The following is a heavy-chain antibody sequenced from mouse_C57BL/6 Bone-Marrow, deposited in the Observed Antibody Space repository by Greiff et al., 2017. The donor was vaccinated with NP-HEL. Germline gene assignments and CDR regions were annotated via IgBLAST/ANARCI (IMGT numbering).Heavy chain of an antibody. Sequence: QVQLQQPGAELVMPGASVKLSCKASGYNFTSYWMHWVKQRPGQGLEWIGEIDPSDSYTNYNQKFKGKSTLTVDKSSSTAYMQLSSLTSEDSAVYYCARYTTVVATDYFDYWGQGTTLTVSS. CDR1: GYNFTSYW. D-gene: IGHD1-1*01. CDR2: IDPSDSYT. CDR3: ARYTTVVATDYFDY. J-gene: IGHJ2*01. V-gene: IGHV1-69*01.